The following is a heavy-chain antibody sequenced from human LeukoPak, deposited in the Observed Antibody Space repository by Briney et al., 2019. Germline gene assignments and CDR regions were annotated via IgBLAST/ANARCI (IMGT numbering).Heavy chain of an antibody. Sequence: SETLSLTCTVSGDSISSYFWGWIRQPPGRGLEWIGYIYHSGNANYNPSLKSRVTTSIDTSKNQFSLKLNSVTAADTAMYYCARLFRIGYCSGGRCPNWFDPWGQGTLVTVSS. D-gene: IGHD2-15*01. V-gene: IGHV4-59*08. CDR3: ARLFRIGYCSGGRCPNWFDP. CDR2: IYHSGNA. J-gene: IGHJ5*02. CDR1: GDSISSYF.